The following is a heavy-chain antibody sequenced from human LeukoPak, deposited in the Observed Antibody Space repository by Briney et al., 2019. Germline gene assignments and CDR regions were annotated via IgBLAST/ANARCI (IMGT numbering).Heavy chain of an antibody. CDR1: GGTFSSYA. CDR2: IVPIFGTT. J-gene: IGHJ4*02. D-gene: IGHD7-27*01. V-gene: IGHV1-69*13. CDR3: ARDPGHTGGQN. Sequence: SVKVSCKASGGTFSSYAISWVRQAPGQGLEWMGGIVPIFGTTKYAQKFQGRVTLTADESTSTAYMELSSLRSEDTAFYYCARDPGHTGGQNWGQGTLGTLSS.